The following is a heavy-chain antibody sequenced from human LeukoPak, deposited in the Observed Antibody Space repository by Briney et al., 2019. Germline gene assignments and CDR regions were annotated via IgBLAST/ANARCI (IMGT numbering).Heavy chain of an antibody. V-gene: IGHV1-69*05. Sequence: VSCKASGGTFSSYAISWVRQAPGQGLEWMGGIIPIFGTANYAQKFQGRVTITTDESTSTAYMELSSLRSEDTAVYYCARGGSGYYFRIYYYYYMDVWGKGTTVTVSS. CDR1: GGTFSSYA. J-gene: IGHJ6*03. D-gene: IGHD3-22*01. CDR2: IIPIFGTA. CDR3: ARGGSGYYFRIYYYYYMDV.